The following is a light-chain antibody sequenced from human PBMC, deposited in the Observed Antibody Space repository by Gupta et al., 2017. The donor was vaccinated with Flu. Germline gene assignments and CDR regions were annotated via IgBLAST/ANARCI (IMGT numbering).Light chain of an antibody. J-gene: IGKJ2*01. CDR3: RQCTGWPSA. CDR2: KVS. Sequence: VTLGQPSSISCRSSQSLVHSDGNTYLHWFQQSPGQSPRRLIYKVSNRDSGVPHTFSGSGSGTDFTLKISRVDADDLGVYYFRQCTGWPSAFGQWTKLEI. CDR1: QSLVHSDGNTY. V-gene: IGKV2-30*02.